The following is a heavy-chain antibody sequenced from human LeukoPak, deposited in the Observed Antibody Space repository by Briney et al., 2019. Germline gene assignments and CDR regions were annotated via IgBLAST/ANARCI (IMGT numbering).Heavy chain of an antibody. V-gene: IGHV4-38-2*02. D-gene: IGHD3-10*01. Sequence: PSGTLSLTCTVSGYSIRSGYYWGWIRQPPGKGLEWIGSIYHSGGTYYNPSLKSRVTISVDTSKNQFSLKLSSVTAADTAVYYCARDRIYGSGSDHFDYWGQGTLVTVSS. CDR1: GYSIRSGYY. CDR3: ARDRIYGSGSDHFDY. CDR2: IYHSGGT. J-gene: IGHJ4*02.